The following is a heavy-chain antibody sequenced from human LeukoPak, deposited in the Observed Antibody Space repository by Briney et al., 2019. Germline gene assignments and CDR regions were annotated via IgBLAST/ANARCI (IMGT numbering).Heavy chain of an antibody. D-gene: IGHD5-12*01. CDR1: GGSISSSSYY. V-gene: IGHV4-39*07. Sequence: SETLSLTCTVSGGSISSSSYYWGWIRQPPGKGLEWIGSIYYSGSTYYNPSLKSRVTISVDTSKNQFSLKLSSVTAADTAVYYCARDLNVDIVATIPVGRDNWFDPWGQGTLVTVSS. CDR3: ARDLNVDIVATIPVGRDNWFDP. CDR2: IYYSGST. J-gene: IGHJ5*02.